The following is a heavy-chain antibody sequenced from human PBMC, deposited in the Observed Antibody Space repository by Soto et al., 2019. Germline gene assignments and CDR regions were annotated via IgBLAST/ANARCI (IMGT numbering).Heavy chain of an antibody. J-gene: IGHJ4*02. CDR1: GGSISSYY. Sequence: QVQLQESGPGLVKPSETLSLTCTVSGGSISSYYWSWIRQPPGKGLEWIGYIYYSGSTNYNPALKSRVTISVDTSKSQFSLQLSSVTAADTAVYYCARRYGGGLDYWGQGTLVTVSS. CDR3: ARRYGGGLDY. V-gene: IGHV4-59*08. CDR2: IYYSGST. D-gene: IGHD1-20*01.